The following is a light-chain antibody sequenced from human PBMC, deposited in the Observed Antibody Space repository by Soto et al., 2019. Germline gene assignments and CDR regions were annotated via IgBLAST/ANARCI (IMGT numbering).Light chain of an antibody. V-gene: IGKV1-9*01. CDR2: LAS. CDR1: QDISNY. Sequence: IQLTQSPSSLSVSIGDTVTITCRASQDISNYLAWFQQRPGRAPRLLSYLASTLQSGVPSRFSGRGSGTDFSHTISSLQSEDFATYYCQQLNYYPPGLTFGGGTKVEIK. CDR3: QQLNYYPPGLT. J-gene: IGKJ4*01.